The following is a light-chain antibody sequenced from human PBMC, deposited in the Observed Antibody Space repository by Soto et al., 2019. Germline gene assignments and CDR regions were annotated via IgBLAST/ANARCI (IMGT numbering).Light chain of an antibody. Sequence: EIVLTQSPGTLSLSPGERATLSCRASQTITSSFLAWYQQNPGQAPRLLVSGASSRAADVPDRFSGSGSGTDFTLTISRLEPEDFAAYYCQQYDSSPLTFGGGTKVDIK. CDR1: QTITSSF. CDR2: GAS. J-gene: IGKJ4*01. V-gene: IGKV3-20*01. CDR3: QQYDSSPLT.